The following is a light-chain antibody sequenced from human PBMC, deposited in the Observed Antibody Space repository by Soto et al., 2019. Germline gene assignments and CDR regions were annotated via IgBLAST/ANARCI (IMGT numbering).Light chain of an antibody. V-gene: IGLV2-14*03. J-gene: IGLJ2*01. CDR3: SSISTISTFA. CDR2: DVN. Sequence: QTVVTQPASVSGSPGQSIAISCTGTSSDVGAFNHVSWYQQHPGEAPKLLIYDVNNRPSGVSDRFSGSKSGNTASLTISGLQADDEADYYCSSISTISTFAFGGGTKVTVL. CDR1: SSDVGAFNH.